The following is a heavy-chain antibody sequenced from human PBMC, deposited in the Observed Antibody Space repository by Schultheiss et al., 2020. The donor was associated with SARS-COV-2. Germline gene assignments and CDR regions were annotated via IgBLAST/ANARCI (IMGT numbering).Heavy chain of an antibody. D-gene: IGHD6-6*01. Sequence: SCVASGFTFSSYGMHWVRQAPGKGLEWVAVIWYDGSDKYYADSVKGRFTISRDNSKNTLYLQMNSLRAEDTAVYYCAKPVVKAARPRDWFDPWGQGTLVTVSS. CDR2: IWYDGSDK. V-gene: IGHV3-33*06. J-gene: IGHJ5*02. CDR1: GFTFSSYG. CDR3: AKPVVKAARPRDWFDP.